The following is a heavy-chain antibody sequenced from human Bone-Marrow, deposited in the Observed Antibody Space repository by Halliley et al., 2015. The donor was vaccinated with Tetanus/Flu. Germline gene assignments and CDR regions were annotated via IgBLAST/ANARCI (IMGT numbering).Heavy chain of an antibody. CDR1: GDSVSGNSVA. D-gene: IGHD2-15*01. J-gene: IGHJ4*02. CDR3: AREGPYRGGYSNAPFDF. CDR2: TYLRSRWNS. Sequence: GLVKPSQTLSLTCAISGDSVSGNSVAWNWIRQSPSRGLEWLGRTYLRSRWNSEYAVSVKNRITISPDTSNNQFSLQLSSVSPEDTAVYYCAREGPYRGGYSNAPFDFWGQGTLVTVSS. V-gene: IGHV6-1*01.